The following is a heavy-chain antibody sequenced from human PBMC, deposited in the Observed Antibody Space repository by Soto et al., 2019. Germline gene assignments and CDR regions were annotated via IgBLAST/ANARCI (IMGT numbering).Heavy chain of an antibody. CDR3: ARVPRIAVAGKGYFDY. CDR1: GYTFTGYY. J-gene: IGHJ4*02. V-gene: IGHV1-2*02. Sequence: ASVKVSCKASGYTFTGYYMHWVRQAPGQGLEWMGWINPNSGGTNYAQKFQGRVTMTRDTSISTAYMELSRLRSDDTAVYYCARVPRIAVAGKGYFDYWGQGTLVTVSS. D-gene: IGHD6-13*01. CDR2: INPNSGGT.